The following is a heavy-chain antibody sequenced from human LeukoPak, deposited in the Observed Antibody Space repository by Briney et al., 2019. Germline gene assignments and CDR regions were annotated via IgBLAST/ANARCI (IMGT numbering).Heavy chain of an antibody. Sequence: PGGSLRLSCAASGFTFSNYAMSWVRQAPGKGLEWVSALSGSGGTTYYADSVKGRFTISRDNSKNTLYLQMNSLRAEDTAVYYCAKDQGGYCSSTSCFTNFLFDYWGQGTLVTVSS. CDR1: GFTFSNYA. J-gene: IGHJ4*02. CDR2: LSGSGGTT. CDR3: AKDQGGYCSSTSCFTNFLFDY. D-gene: IGHD2-2*01. V-gene: IGHV3-23*01.